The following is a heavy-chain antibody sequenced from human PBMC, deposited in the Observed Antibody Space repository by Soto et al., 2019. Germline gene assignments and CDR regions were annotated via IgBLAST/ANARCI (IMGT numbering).Heavy chain of an antibody. CDR3: ARGDNVLVTAAIRYKGMDV. J-gene: IGHJ6*02. V-gene: IGHV1-8*01. D-gene: IGHD2-2*02. CDR2: MNPNSGNT. CDR1: GYTFTNYD. Sequence: QVQLVQSGAEVKKPGASVKVSCKASGYTFTNYDITWVRQATGQGLEWMGWMNPNSGNTGHAQKFQGRVTMTRNTSISTAYMELSSLRSEDTAMYYCARGDNVLVTAAIRYKGMDVWGQGTTVTVSS.